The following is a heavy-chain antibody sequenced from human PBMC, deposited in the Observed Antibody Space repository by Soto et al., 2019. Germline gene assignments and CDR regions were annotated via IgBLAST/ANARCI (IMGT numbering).Heavy chain of an antibody. CDR1: GFSFSSYW. Sequence: DVQLVESGGDLVQPGGFLRLSCAASGFSFSSYWMTWVRQAPGKGLEWVANIKQDGREKYYVASVKGRFTISRDNGKNLLFLQMDSLTSDDTAVYYCAGDGVRNGAYNGWLDPWGQGTLVTVSS. J-gene: IGHJ5*02. D-gene: IGHD3-16*01. V-gene: IGHV3-7*03. CDR3: AGDGVRNGAYNGWLDP. CDR2: IKQDGREK.